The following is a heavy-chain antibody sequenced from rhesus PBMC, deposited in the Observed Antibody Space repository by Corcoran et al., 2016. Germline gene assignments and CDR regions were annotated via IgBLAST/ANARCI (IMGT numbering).Heavy chain of an antibody. CDR3: AKEAYYNFWTGYYTSGLDS. D-gene: IGHD3-3*01. V-gene: IGHV5-2*01. CDR2: IDPSDTDT. CDR1: VYSFTSYW. Sequence: EVQLVQSGAEVKRPGASLQISCQTSVYSFTSYWISWVRQMPGKGLEWMGAIDPSDTDTRYSPSVQGQGTISADKSISTAYLQWSSLKASDTATYYCAKEAYYNFWTGYYTSGLDSWGQGVVVTVSS. J-gene: IGHJ6*01.